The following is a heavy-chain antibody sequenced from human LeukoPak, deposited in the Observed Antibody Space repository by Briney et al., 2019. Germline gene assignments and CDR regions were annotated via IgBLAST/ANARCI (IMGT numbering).Heavy chain of an antibody. CDR2: ISYSGST. J-gene: IGHJ3*02. CDR1: GYSISSSDS. V-gene: IGHV4-28*01. Sequence: SETLSLTCGVSGYSISSSDSWGWIRQPPGKGLGWVGYISYSGSTYYNPSLKSRVTMSVDTSKNQFSLKLSSVTAVDTAVFFCARIRSPVDAFDIWGQGTMVIVSS. CDR3: ARIRSPVDAFDI.